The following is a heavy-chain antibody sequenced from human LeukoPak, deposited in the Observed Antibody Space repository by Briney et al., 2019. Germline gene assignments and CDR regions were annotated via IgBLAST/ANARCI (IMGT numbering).Heavy chain of an antibody. CDR3: ARYDYGGSGFDY. Sequence: PGGSLRLSCAAPGFTVSTNYMTWVRQAPGKGLEWVSVIYSGGTTYYADSVKGRFSISRDNSKNTLYLQMNSLRAEDTAVYYCARYDYGGSGFDYWGQGALGTVSS. V-gene: IGHV3-66*01. CDR2: IYSGGTT. D-gene: IGHD5-12*01. J-gene: IGHJ4*02. CDR1: GFTVSTNY.